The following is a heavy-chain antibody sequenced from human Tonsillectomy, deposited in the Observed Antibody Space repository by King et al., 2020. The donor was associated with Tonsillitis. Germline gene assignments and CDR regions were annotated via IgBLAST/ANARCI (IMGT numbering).Heavy chain of an antibody. CDR2: ISGYDGNI. CDR1: GYTFLSYG. J-gene: IGHJ5*02. CDR3: ARGWFRGYGLRRGGWFGP. Sequence: QLVQSGTEVKKPGASVTVSCKASGYTFLSYGVSWVRQAPGQGLEWMGWISGYDGNIDYAQKFQGRVTMTTDTSTSTAYMELRRLTSDDTAIYYCARGWFRGYGLRRGGWFGPWGQGNLVNVPS. V-gene: IGHV1-18*01. D-gene: IGHD3-16*01.